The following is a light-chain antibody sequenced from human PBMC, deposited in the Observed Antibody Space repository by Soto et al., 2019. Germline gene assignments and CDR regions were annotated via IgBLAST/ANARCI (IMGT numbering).Light chain of an antibody. Sequence: EIVLTQFPVALSVSPGERATLSCRVSQNVTNKLNWYQQKPGQAPRLLIYGASTRATGLPARFSSSGSETEFTLTISSLQSEDFAVYYCQEYHNWPFVTFGGGTKVETK. CDR2: GAS. CDR1: QNVTNK. J-gene: IGKJ4*01. V-gene: IGKV3-15*01. CDR3: QEYHNWPFVT.